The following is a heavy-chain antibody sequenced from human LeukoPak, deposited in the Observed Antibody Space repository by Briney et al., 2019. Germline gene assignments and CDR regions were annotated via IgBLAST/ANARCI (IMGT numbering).Heavy chain of an antibody. Sequence: GESLKISCKGSGYSFTSYWIGWVRKMPGKGLEWMGIIYPGDSDTRYSPSFQGQVTISADKSISTAYLQWSSLKASDTAMYYCARHRGPYYYDSSGYYLGAFDIWGQGTMVTVSS. J-gene: IGHJ3*02. D-gene: IGHD3-22*01. CDR3: ARHRGPYYYDSSGYYLGAFDI. V-gene: IGHV5-51*01. CDR1: GYSFTSYW. CDR2: IYPGDSDT.